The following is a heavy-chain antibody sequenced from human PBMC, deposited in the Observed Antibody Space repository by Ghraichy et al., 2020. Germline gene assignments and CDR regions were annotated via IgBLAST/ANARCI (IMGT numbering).Heavy chain of an antibody. CDR3: ARDKDYGSGSYYYYYGMDV. V-gene: IGHV3-66*01. CDR1: GFTVSSNY. CDR2: IYSGGST. J-gene: IGHJ6*02. D-gene: IGHD3-10*01. Sequence: GWSLRLSCAASGFTVSSNYMSWVRQAPGKGLEWVSVIYSGGSTYYADSVKGRFTISRDNSKNTLYLQMNSLRAEDTAVYYCARDKDYGSGSYYYYYGMDVWGQGTTVTVSS.